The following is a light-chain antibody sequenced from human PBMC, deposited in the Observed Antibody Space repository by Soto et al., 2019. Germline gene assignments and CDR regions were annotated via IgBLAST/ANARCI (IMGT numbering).Light chain of an antibody. Sequence: DIVMTQSPDSLPVSLGERATINCKSSQSILHRTDNKSSLAWYQQRAGQPPKLLLFWASTRQSGVPDRFSGTGSGTDFTLTISSLQAEDVALYFWHQYHFTPGTFGQGTKVEI. CDR2: WAS. CDR1: QSILHRTDNKSS. V-gene: IGKV4-1*01. CDR3: HQYHFTPGT. J-gene: IGKJ1*01.